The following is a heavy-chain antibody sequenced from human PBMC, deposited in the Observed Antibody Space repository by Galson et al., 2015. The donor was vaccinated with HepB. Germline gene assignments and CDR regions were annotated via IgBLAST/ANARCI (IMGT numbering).Heavy chain of an antibody. D-gene: IGHD3-10*01. CDR1: GFTFSISA. V-gene: IGHV3-23*01. Sequence: SLRLSCAASGFTFSISAMSWVRQAPGKGLEWGSGISGSGGSTFYADSVKGRFTISRDNSKNTLYLQINSLRAEDPAVYYCAKFRGVTLPGYYFDYWGQGTLVTVSS. CDR3: AKFRGVTLPGYYFDY. J-gene: IGHJ4*02. CDR2: ISGSGGST.